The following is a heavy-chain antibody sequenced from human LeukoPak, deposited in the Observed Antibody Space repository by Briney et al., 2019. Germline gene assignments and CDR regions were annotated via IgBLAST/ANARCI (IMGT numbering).Heavy chain of an antibody. Sequence: GGSLRLSCAASGFTFSSYWMSWVRQAPGKGLEWVANIKQAGSDKYYVDSVKGRFTISRDNTKNSLYPQMNSLRAEDTAVYYCATAFRGSYDNWGQGTLVTVSS. D-gene: IGHD1-26*01. CDR2: IKQAGSDK. V-gene: IGHV3-7*01. CDR1: GFTFSSYW. CDR3: ATAFRGSYDN. J-gene: IGHJ4*02.